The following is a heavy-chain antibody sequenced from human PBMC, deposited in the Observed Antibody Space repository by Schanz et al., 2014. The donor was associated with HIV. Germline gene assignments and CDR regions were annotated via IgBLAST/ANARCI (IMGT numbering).Heavy chain of an antibody. CDR2: ISAYNGNT. CDR3: ARVEPAAVPDTFFYYGMDV. CDR1: GYTFTSYG. V-gene: IGHV1-18*01. J-gene: IGHJ6*02. D-gene: IGHD2-2*02. Sequence: QVQLVQSGAEVKKPGASVKVSCKASGYTFTSYGISWVRQAPGQGLEWMGWISAYNGNTNYAQKLQGRVTMTTDTSTSTAYMELRSLRSDDTAVYYCARVEPAAVPDTFFYYGMDVWGQGTTVTVSS.